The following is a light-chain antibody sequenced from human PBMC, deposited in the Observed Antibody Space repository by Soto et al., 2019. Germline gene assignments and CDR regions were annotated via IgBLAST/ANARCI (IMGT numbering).Light chain of an antibody. CDR2: GAS. Sequence: EVVVTQSPGTLSLSPGERATLSCRASQSVTRDYLAWYQQKPGQSPRLLMSGASRRATGVPDRFSGSGAVTDFTLTISRLEPDDFAVYYCQHYGHALWAFGQGTKVESK. V-gene: IGKV3-20*01. J-gene: IGKJ1*01. CDR1: QSVTRDY. CDR3: QHYGHALWA.